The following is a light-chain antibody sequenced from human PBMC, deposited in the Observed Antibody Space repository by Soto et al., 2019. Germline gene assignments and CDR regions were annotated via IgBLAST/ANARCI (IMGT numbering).Light chain of an antibody. V-gene: IGKV1-9*01. CDR3: QQLNSYPT. CDR1: QGISSY. CDR2: AAS. J-gene: IGKJ5*01. Sequence: IPLTQAPSFLSASIRVKVTITCRASQGISSYLAWYQQKPGKAPKLLIYAASTLQSGVPSRFSGSGSGTEFTLTISSLQPEDFATYYCQQLNSYPTFGQGTLLEI.